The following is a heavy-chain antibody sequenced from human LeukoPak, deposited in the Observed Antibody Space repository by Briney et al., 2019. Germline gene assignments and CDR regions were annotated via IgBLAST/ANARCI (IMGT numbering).Heavy chain of an antibody. CDR3: ARGGSSGWFDY. CDR1: GGSISSYY. Sequence: SETLSLTCTVSGGSISSYYWSWIRQPPGKGLEWIGYIYYSGSTNYNPSLKSRVTISVDTSKNQFSLKLSSVTAAATAVYYCARGGSSGWFDYWGQGTLVTVSS. J-gene: IGHJ4*02. V-gene: IGHV4-59*01. CDR2: IYYSGST. D-gene: IGHD6-19*01.